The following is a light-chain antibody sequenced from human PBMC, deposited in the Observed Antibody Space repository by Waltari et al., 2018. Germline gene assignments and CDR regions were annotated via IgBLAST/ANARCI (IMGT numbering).Light chain of an antibody. J-gene: IGLJ2*01. CDR1: PGAVTTGHY. CDR3: LLSYNGARV. Sequence: QAVVTQEPSLTVSPGGTVTLTCGSSPGAVTTGHYPYWFQQKSGPAPRTLISDTSNKHSWTPARFSGSLLGGKAALTLSGAQPEDEAEYYCLLSYNGARVFGGGTKLTVL. V-gene: IGLV7-46*01. CDR2: DTS.